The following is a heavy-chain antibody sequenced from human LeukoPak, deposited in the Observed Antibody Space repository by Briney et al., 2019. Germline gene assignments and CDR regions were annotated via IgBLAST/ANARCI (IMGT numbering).Heavy chain of an antibody. Sequence: GGSLRLSCAASGLTFNNYAMTWVRQAPGKGLEWVSGVSGGGSSTYYADSVKGRFTISRDNSKNMLYLQMNSLRAEDTAVYYCAKDLYTSRYACCFDYWGQGTLVTVSS. D-gene: IGHD6-13*01. J-gene: IGHJ4*02. CDR3: AKDLYTSRYACCFDY. V-gene: IGHV3-23*01. CDR1: GLTFNNYA. CDR2: VSGGGSST.